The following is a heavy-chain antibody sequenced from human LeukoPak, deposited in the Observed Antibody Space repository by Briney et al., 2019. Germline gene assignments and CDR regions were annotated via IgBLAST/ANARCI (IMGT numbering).Heavy chain of an antibody. Sequence: GGSLRLSCAASGFTFSSYAMHWVRQAPGKGLDWVAVISNDGSIEYYADSVKGRFTISRDNSKNTLYLQMNSLRAEDTAVYYCASRTYYGWGKDAFYICGQGKMVTVS. D-gene: IGHD3-10*01. CDR3: ASRTYYGWGKDAFYI. J-gene: IGHJ3*02. CDR1: GFTFSSYA. V-gene: IGHV3-30-3*01. CDR2: ISNDGSIE.